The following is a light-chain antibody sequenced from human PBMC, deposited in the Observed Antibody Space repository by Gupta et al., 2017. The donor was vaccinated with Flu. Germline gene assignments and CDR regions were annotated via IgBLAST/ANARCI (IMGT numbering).Light chain of an antibody. Sequence: GKTTRTTSSGDVGTKKFACWNQTKAGQSPMLFFYEKISRPAGMPGCFSGSGSGTVATMTIRGAAVEEAADYYCYSTDNDGMEVFGGGTKLTVL. J-gene: IGLJ3*02. V-gene: IGLV3-10*01. CDR1: VGTKKF. CDR2: EKI. CDR3: YSTDNDGMEV.